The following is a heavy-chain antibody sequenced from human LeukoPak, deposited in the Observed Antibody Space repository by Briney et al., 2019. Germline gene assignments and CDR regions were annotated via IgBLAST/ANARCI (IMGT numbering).Heavy chain of an antibody. CDR2: ISSSGST. V-gene: IGHV4-61*02. Sequence: PSETLSLTCTVSGDSISSGDYYWSWIRQPAGKGLEWIGRISSSGSTNYNPSLKSRVTISVDTSKNQFSLKLSSVTAADTAVYYCARGLSRIGGFDPWGQGTLVTVSS. J-gene: IGHJ5*02. D-gene: IGHD3-10*01. CDR3: ARGLSRIGGFDP. CDR1: GDSISSGDYY.